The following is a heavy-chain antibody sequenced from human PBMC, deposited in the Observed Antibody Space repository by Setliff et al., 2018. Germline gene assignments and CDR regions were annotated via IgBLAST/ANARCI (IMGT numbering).Heavy chain of an antibody. V-gene: IGHV4-4*07. D-gene: IGHD1-1*01. Sequence: SETLSLTCTVSRGPINSHYWSWIRQPAGKGLEWIGRIFGSGSTNYNPSLKSRVTMSIDTSKNQSFLKVRSVTAADTAVYYCARDRGSNNSPEDFDYWGLGTLVTVSS. J-gene: IGHJ4*02. CDR2: IFGSGST. CDR3: ARDRGSNNSPEDFDY. CDR1: RGPINSHY.